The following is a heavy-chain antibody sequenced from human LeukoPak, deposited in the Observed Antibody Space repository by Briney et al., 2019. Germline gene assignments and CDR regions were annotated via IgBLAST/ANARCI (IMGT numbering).Heavy chain of an antibody. D-gene: IGHD2/OR15-2a*01. CDR3: ARDVRDYYYYYMDV. CDR1: GGSISSSSYY. Sequence: SETLSLTCTVSGGSISSSSYYWGWIRQPPGKGLEWIGSIYYSGSTYYNPSLKSRVTISVDTSKNQFSLKLSSVTAADTAVYYCARDVRDYYYYYMDVWGKGTTVTVSS. V-gene: IGHV4-39*07. J-gene: IGHJ6*03. CDR2: IYYSGST.